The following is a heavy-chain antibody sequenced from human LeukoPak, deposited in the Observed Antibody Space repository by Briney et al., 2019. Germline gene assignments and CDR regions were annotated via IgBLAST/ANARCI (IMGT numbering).Heavy chain of an antibody. CDR3: ARGGGQLGLLGAFDI. D-gene: IGHD6-6*01. Sequence: KSSETLSLTCTVSGDSISSNNYYWVWIRQPPGKGLEWIGNILHSGSTYYNPSLKSRVSMSVDTSKNQFSLKLSSVTAADTAVYYCARGGGQLGLLGAFDIWGQGTMVTVSS. J-gene: IGHJ3*02. CDR1: GDSISSNNYY. CDR2: ILHSGST. V-gene: IGHV4-39*07.